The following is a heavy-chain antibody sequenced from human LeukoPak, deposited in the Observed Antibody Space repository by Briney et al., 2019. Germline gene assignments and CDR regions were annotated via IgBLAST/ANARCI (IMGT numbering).Heavy chain of an antibody. CDR2: IFYRGGT. CDR3: AKSNGYGLVDI. CDR1: SASINTSNYY. D-gene: IGHD3-10*01. J-gene: IGHJ3*02. Sequence: SDTLSLTRTVSSASINTSNYYSAWIRRPPGKGLGWIGNIFYRGGTYYSPSLKSRVTISLDTSRNQFSLNLNSVTAADTAVYYCAKSNGYGLVDIWGQGTMVTVSS. V-gene: IGHV4-39*07.